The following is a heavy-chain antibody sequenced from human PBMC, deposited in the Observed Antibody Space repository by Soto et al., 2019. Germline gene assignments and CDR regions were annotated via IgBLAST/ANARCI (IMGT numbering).Heavy chain of an antibody. Sequence: VQLLESGGDLVQPGGSLRLSCVASGFILNNYAMSWVRQAPGKGLEWVSTIGGTDGDSDGVPWYEDSVKGRLTISRDSSANTLFLHMDNLGAEDSALYYCVKRGRNWGAFDFWGQGTTVVVSS. V-gene: IGHV3-23*01. CDR1: GFILNNYA. CDR2: IGGTDGDSDGVP. D-gene: IGHD7-27*01. CDR3: VKRGRNWGAFDF. J-gene: IGHJ3*01.